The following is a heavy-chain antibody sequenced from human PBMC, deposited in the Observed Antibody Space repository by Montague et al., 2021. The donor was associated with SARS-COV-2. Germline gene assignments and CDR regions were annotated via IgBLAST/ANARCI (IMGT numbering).Heavy chain of an antibody. CDR1: GDSINNYY. Sequence: SETLSLTCTVSGDSINNYYWSWIRQSPGKGLEYIGYIYYSGGANYYPSRVTNYNPSFESRAAITLDTSKNQFSLNLSSVTTADTACYYCARGSGYSGYALAYWGQGTLVTVSS. D-gene: IGHD5-12*01. CDR3: ARGSGYSGYALAY. CDR2: IYYSGGANYYPSRVT. V-gene: IGHV4-59*01. J-gene: IGHJ4*02.